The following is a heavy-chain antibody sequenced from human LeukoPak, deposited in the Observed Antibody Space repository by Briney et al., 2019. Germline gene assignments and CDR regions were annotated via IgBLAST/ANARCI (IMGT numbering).Heavy chain of an antibody. CDR2: FDPEDGET. J-gene: IGHJ4*02. CDR3: ATDLTYCSGGSCQNY. V-gene: IGHV1-24*01. Sequence: GASVKVSCKVSGYTLTELSMHWVRQAPGKGLEWMGGFDPEDGETIYAQKFQGRVTMTEDTSTDTAYMELSSLRSEDTAVYYCATDLTYCSGGSCQNYWGQGTLVTVSS. CDR1: GYTLTELS. D-gene: IGHD2-15*01.